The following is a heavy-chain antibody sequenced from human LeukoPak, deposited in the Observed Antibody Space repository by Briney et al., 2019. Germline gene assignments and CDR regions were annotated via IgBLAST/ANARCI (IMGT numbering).Heavy chain of an antibody. CDR2: INPNSGGT. CDR1: GYTFTGYY. D-gene: IGHD3-10*01. J-gene: IGHJ4*02. CDR3: ARDIITMVRGVMKPFDY. Sequence: ASVKVSCKASGYTFTGYYMHWVRQAPGQGLEWMGRINPNSGGTNYVQKFQGRVTMTRDTFISTAYMELSRLRSDDTAVYYCARDIITMVRGVMKPFDYWGQGTLVTVSS. V-gene: IGHV1-2*06.